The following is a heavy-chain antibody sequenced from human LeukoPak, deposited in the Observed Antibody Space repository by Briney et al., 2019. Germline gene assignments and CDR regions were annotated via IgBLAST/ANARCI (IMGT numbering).Heavy chain of an antibody. V-gene: IGHV3-48*04. D-gene: IGHD1-14*01. Sequence: GGSLRLSCAASGFTFSSYSMNWVRQAPGKGLEWVSYISSSSSTIYYADSVKGRFTISRDNAKNSLYLQMNSLRAEDTAVYYCARDHYHEYYYYYYMDAWGKGTTVNVSS. J-gene: IGHJ6*03. CDR3: ARDHYHEYYYYYYMDA. CDR1: GFTFSSYS. CDR2: ISSSSSTI.